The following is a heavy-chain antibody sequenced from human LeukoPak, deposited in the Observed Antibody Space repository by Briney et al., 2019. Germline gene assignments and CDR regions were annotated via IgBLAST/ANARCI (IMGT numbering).Heavy chain of an antibody. CDR3: ARPPRSLGYCSSTSCYAWFDP. CDR1: GGSISSYY. J-gene: IGHJ5*02. Sequence: PSETLSLTCTVSGGSISSYYWSWIRQPPGKGLEWIGYIYYSGSTNYNPSLKSRVTISVDTSKNQFSLKLSSVTAADTAVYYCARPPRSLGYCSSTSCYAWFDPWGQGTLVTVSS. CDR2: IYYSGST. D-gene: IGHD2-2*01. V-gene: IGHV4-59*01.